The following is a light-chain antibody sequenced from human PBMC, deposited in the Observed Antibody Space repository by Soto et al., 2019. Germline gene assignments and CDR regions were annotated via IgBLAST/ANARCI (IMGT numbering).Light chain of an antibody. Sequence: EIVMTQSPATLSVSPGETATLSCRASQSVTYKLAWYQQKPDQGPRLLIYGAFTRATGIPARLSGSGSGTELTLAISSLQSDFSVYYCQQYKNWPPLTVGGGTKVEIK. CDR3: QQYKNWPPLT. CDR2: GAF. CDR1: QSVTYK. V-gene: IGKV3-15*01. J-gene: IGKJ4*02.